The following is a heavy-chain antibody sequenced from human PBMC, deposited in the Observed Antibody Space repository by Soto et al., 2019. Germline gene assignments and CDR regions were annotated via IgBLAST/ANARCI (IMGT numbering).Heavy chain of an antibody. CDR3: AVTRYYDFWSGYYSDYYYGMDV. D-gene: IGHD3-3*01. J-gene: IGHJ6*02. Sequence: GGSLRLSCAASGFTFSSYGMHWVRQAPGKGLEWVAVISYDGSNKYYADSVKGRFTISRDNSKNTLYLQMNSLRAEDTAVYYCAVTRYYDFWSGYYSDYYYGMDVWGQGTTVTVSS. V-gene: IGHV3-30*03. CDR2: ISYDGSNK. CDR1: GFTFSSYG.